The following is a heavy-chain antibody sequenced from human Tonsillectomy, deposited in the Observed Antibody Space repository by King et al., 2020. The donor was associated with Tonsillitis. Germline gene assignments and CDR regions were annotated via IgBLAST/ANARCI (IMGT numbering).Heavy chain of an antibody. V-gene: IGHV3-73*02. CDR1: GFTFSGSA. J-gene: IGHJ4*02. CDR3: ARRGSGSLDYFDY. CDR2: IRSKANSYET. Sequence: VQLVESGGGLVQPGGSLKLSCAASGFTFSGSAMHWVRQASGKGLEWVGRIRSKANSYETAYAASVKGRFTISRDDSKNTAYLQMNSLKTEDSAVCYCARRGSGSLDYFDYWGQGTLVTVSS. D-gene: IGHD1-26*01.